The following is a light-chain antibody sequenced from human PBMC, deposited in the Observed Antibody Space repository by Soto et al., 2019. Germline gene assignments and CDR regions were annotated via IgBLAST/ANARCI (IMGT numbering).Light chain of an antibody. CDR1: SSDVGAYKY. CDR3: NSYTSSSTLAV. Sequence: QSVLTQPASVSGSPGQSITISCTGTSSDVGAYKYVSWYQQHPGKAPKILIYEVNIRPSGVSNRFSGSKSGNTASLTISGLQAEDEADYYCNSYTSSSTLAVFGGGTKVTVL. V-gene: IGLV2-14*01. CDR2: EVN. J-gene: IGLJ2*01.